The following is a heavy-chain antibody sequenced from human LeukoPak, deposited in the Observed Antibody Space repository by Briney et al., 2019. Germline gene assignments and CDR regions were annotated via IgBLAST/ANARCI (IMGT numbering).Heavy chain of an antibody. V-gene: IGHV3-23*01. J-gene: IGHJ4*02. Sequence: GGSLRLSCAASGFTFSSYAMSWVRQAPGKGLEWVSAISGSGGSTYYADSVKGRFTISRDNSKNTLYLQMNSLRAEDTAVYYCAKDSLPNQWLVQGGYFDYWGQGTLVTVSS. CDR1: GFTFSSYA. CDR2: ISGSGGST. CDR3: AKDSLPNQWLVQGGYFDY. D-gene: IGHD6-19*01.